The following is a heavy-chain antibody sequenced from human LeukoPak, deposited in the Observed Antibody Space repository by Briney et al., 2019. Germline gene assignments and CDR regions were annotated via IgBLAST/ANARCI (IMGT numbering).Heavy chain of an antibody. CDR3: ARQEGGSGSYYGYYYYYMDV. V-gene: IGHV1-18*01. Sequence: GASVKVSCKSSGYTFTSYGISWVRQAPGQGLEWMGWISAYDGDTNYAQKVQGRVTMTTDTSTSTAYMELRSLRFDDTAVYYCARQEGGSGSYYGYYYYYMDVWGKGTTVTVSS. J-gene: IGHJ6*03. CDR2: ISAYDGDT. CDR1: GYTFTSYG. D-gene: IGHD3-10*01.